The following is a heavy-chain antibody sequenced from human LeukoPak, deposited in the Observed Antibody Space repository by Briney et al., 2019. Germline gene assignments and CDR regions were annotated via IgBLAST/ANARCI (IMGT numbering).Heavy chain of an antibody. V-gene: IGHV1-69*05. CDR2: IIPIFGTA. Sequence: ASVKVSCKASGGTFSSYAISWVRQAPGQGLEWMGGIIPIFGTANYAQKLQGRVTMTTDTSTSTAYMELRSLRSDDTAVYYCARTEMATNPFDYWGQGTLVTVSS. CDR1: GGTFSSYA. D-gene: IGHD5-24*01. CDR3: ARTEMATNPFDY. J-gene: IGHJ4*02.